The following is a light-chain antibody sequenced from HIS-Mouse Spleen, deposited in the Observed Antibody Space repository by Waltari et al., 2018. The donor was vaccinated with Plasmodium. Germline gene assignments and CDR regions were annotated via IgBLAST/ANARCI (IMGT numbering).Light chain of an antibody. V-gene: IGKV3-20*01. CDR2: GAS. CDR1: QSVRSSY. CDR3: QQYGSSPT. J-gene: IGKJ2*01. Sequence: EMVLTQSPGTLSLSPGERATLSCRASQSVRSSYLAWYQQKPGQAPRLLIYGASSRATGIPDRFSGSGSGTDFTLTISRLEPEDFAVYYCQQYGSSPTFGQGTKLEIK.